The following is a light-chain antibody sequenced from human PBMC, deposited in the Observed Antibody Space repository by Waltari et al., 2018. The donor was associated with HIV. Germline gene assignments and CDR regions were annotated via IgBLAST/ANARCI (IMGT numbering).Light chain of an antibody. CDR3: MQALQSPT. J-gene: IGKJ4*01. Sequence: DIVMTQSPLSLPVTPGEAASISCRSSQSLLHSNGFHHLDWYLQKPGQSPQLLIYLGSNRASGVPDRFSGSGSGTDFTLKISRVEAEDVGVYYCMQALQSPTFGGGTKVEI. CDR1: QSLLHSNGFHH. V-gene: IGKV2-28*01. CDR2: LGS.